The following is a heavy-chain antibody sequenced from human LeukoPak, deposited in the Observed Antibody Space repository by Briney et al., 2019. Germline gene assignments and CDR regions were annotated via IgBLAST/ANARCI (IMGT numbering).Heavy chain of an antibody. V-gene: IGHV3-64D*06. D-gene: IGHD3-3*01. CDR3: EKDLTHGFFGVVTPIPRSYYYGMDV. CDR1: GFTFSSYA. Sequence: GGSLRLSCSASGFTFSSYAMHWVRQAPGKGLEYVSALNSHGGSTYYADSVKGRFTISRDNSKNTLYLQMSSLRAEDTAVYYCEKDLTHGFFGVVTPIPRSYYYGMDVWGQGTTVTVSS. J-gene: IGHJ6*02. CDR2: LNSHGGST.